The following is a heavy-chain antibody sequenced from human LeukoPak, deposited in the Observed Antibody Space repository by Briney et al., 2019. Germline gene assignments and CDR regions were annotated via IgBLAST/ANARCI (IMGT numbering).Heavy chain of an antibody. V-gene: IGHV4-4*07. CDR2: IYTSGST. D-gene: IGHD1-1*01. J-gene: IGHJ4*02. Sequence: MSSETLSLTCTVSGGSISSYYWSWIRQPAGKGLEWIGRIYTSGSTNYNPSLKSRATMSADTSTNQFSLKLSSVTAADTAVYYFASRKLANDYWGQGTLVTVSS. CDR1: GGSISSYY. CDR3: ASRKLANDY.